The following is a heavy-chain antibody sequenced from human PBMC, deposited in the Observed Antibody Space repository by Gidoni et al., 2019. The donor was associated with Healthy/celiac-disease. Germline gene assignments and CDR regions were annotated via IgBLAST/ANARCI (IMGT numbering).Heavy chain of an antibody. CDR2: INAGNGNT. CDR3: ARALGRLSLGIDY. Sequence: QVQLVQSGAEVKKPGASVKVSCKASGYTFTSYAMHWVRQAPGQRLEWMGWINAGNGNTKYSQKFQGRVTITRDTSASTAYMELSSLRSEDTAVYYCARALGRLSLGIDYWGQGTLVTVSS. CDR1: GYTFTSYA. V-gene: IGHV1-3*01. J-gene: IGHJ4*02. D-gene: IGHD7-27*01.